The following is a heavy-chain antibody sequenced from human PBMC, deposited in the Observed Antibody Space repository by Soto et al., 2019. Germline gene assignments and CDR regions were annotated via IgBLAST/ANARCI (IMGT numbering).Heavy chain of an antibody. V-gene: IGHV3-66*01. J-gene: IGHJ3*02. CDR2: IYSGGST. Sequence: PGGSLRLSCAASGFTVSSNYMSWVRQAPGKGLEWVSVIYSGGSTYYADSVKGRFTISRDNSKNTLYLQMNSLRAEDTAVYYCARVIVGATPDAFDIWGQGTMVTVSS. CDR1: GFTVSSNY. D-gene: IGHD1-26*01. CDR3: ARVIVGATPDAFDI.